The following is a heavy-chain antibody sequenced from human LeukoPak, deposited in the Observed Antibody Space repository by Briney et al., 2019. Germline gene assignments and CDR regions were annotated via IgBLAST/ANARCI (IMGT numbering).Heavy chain of an antibody. J-gene: IGHJ4*02. CDR1: GFTFTTYW. CDR3: VRDQIARYPATFDF. Sequence: PGGSLRLSCAASGFTFTTYWMTWVRQAPGKGLEWVATIKLDGSDNYYVDSVKGRFTISRDNAKNSLYLQMNSLRAEDTAVYYCVRDQIARYPATFDFWGQGTLVTDSP. D-gene: IGHD6-25*01. CDR2: IKLDGSDN. V-gene: IGHV3-7*01.